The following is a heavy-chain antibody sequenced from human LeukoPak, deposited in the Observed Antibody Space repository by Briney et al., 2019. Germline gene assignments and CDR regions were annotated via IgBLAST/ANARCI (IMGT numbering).Heavy chain of an antibody. V-gene: IGHV4-39*07. CDR3: ARHPSAKYYYGSGRADGDY. J-gene: IGHJ4*02. CDR1: GGSISSSSYY. Sequence: SETLSLTCTVSGGSISSSSYYWGWIRQPPGKGLEWIGSVYYSGSTYYNPSLKSRVTISVDTSKNQFSLKLSSVTAADTAVYYCARHPSAKYYYGSGRADGDYWGQGTLVTVSS. D-gene: IGHD3-10*01. CDR2: VYYSGST.